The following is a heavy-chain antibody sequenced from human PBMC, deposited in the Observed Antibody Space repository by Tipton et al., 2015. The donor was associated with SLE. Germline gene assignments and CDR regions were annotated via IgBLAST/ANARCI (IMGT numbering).Heavy chain of an antibody. D-gene: IGHD1-1*01. CDR3: TRGGNGGY. Sequence: SLRLSCAASGFTFSDYAMSWVRQAPGKGLEWVGFIRSKAYGGTTEYAASVKGRFTISRDDSKTIAYLQMNSLTTEDAAVYYCTRGGNGGYWGQGTLVTVSS. V-gene: IGHV3-49*04. CDR2: IRSKAYGGTT. J-gene: IGHJ4*02. CDR1: GFTFSDYA.